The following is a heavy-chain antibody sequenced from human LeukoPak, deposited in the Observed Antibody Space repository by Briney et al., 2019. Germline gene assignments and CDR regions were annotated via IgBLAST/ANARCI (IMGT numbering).Heavy chain of an antibody. CDR3: ARWANSIDY. D-gene: IGHD5-18*01. CDR2: IDSGSGTM. CDR1: GFTFSDYS. V-gene: IGHV3-48*04. Sequence: GGSLRLSCEASGFTFSDYSMNWVRQAPGKGLEWVSYIDSGSGTMYYADSVKGRFTIFRDNAKNSLSVLMNSLRAEDTAVYYCARWANSIDYWGQGALVTVSS. J-gene: IGHJ4*02.